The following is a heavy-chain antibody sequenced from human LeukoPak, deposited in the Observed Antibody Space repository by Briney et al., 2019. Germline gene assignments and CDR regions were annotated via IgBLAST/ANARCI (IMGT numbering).Heavy chain of an antibody. J-gene: IGHJ6*03. CDR3: AKDSGGDYDFWSGYDYYYYYMDV. CDR2: IRYDGSNK. D-gene: IGHD3-3*01. Sequence: GGSLRLSCAAPGFTFSSYGMHWVRQAPGKGLEWVAFIRYDGSNKYYADSVKGRFTISRDNSKNTLYLQMNSLRAEDTAVYYCAKDSGGDYDFWSGYDYYYYYMDVWGKGTTVTVSS. CDR1: GFTFSSYG. V-gene: IGHV3-30*02.